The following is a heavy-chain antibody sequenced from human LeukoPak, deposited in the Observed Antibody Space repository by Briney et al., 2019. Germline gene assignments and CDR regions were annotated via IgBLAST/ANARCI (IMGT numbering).Heavy chain of an antibody. CDR3: ARDLAYCGGDCYWYYFDY. D-gene: IGHD2-21*02. Sequence: SVKVSCKXSGGTFSSYAISWVRQAPGQGLEGMGRIIPIFGTANYAQKFQGRVTITTDESTSTACMELSSLRSEDTAVYYCARDLAYCGGDCYWYYFDYWGQGTLVTVSS. CDR1: GGTFSSYA. CDR2: IIPIFGTA. J-gene: IGHJ4*02. V-gene: IGHV1-69*05.